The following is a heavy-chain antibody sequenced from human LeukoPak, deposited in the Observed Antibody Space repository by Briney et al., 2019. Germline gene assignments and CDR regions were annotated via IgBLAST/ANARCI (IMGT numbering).Heavy chain of an antibody. J-gene: IGHJ5*02. CDR2: FDPEDGET. V-gene: IGHV1-24*01. D-gene: IGHD3-10*01. CDR3: ATERAGITMVRSWFDP. Sequence: ASVKVSCKVSGYTLTELSMHWVRQAPGKGREWMGGFDPEDGETIYAQKFQGRVTMTEDTSTDTAYMELSSLRSEDTAVYYCATERAGITMVRSWFDPWGQGTLVTVSS. CDR1: GYTLTELS.